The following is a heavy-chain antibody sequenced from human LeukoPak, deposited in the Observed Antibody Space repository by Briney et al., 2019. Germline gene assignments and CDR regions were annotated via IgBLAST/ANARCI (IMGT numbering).Heavy chain of an antibody. CDR3: AKETWIQLWLAGLPTNHFDY. CDR2: ISGSGGST. J-gene: IGHJ4*02. V-gene: IGHV3-23*01. D-gene: IGHD5-18*01. Sequence: QPGGSLRLSCAASGFTFSSYWMSWVRQAPGKGLEWVSAISGSGGSTYYADSVKGRFTISRDNSKNTLYLQMNSLRAEDTAVYYCAKETWIQLWLAGLPTNHFDYWGQGTLVTVSS. CDR1: GFTFSSYW.